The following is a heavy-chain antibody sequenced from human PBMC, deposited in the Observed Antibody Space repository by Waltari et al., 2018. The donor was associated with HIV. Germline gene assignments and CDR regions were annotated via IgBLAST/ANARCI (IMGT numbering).Heavy chain of an antibody. D-gene: IGHD3-16*01. CDR3: TRDVTLSHYGVYYSGLDV. CDR1: GFTFRRHR. V-gene: IGHV3-74*01. Sequence: EEKLVESGGTVIQPGGSVRLSCRASGFTFRRHRMHCVRQSPRKGLEWISRINSDGSVIKYADSLKGRFSVSRDNNDFLLFLDMKDLTVEDTATYYCTRDVTLSHYGVYYSGLDVWGQGTRVTVSS. J-gene: IGHJ6*02. CDR2: INSDGSVI.